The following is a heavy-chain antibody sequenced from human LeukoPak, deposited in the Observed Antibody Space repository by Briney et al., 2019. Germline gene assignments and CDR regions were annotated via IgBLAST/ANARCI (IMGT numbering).Heavy chain of an antibody. CDR1: GFTFSSYV. D-gene: IGHD4-23*01. Sequence: GGSLRLSCAASGFTFSSYVMTWVRQAPGKGLEWVSAIFGSGDNTYYPDSVKGRFTISRDNSKNTLYLQMNGLRVEDTAVYYCVKAGLNADIILNSWGQGTLATVSS. V-gene: IGHV3-23*01. CDR3: VKAGLNADIILNS. J-gene: IGHJ4*02. CDR2: IFGSGDNT.